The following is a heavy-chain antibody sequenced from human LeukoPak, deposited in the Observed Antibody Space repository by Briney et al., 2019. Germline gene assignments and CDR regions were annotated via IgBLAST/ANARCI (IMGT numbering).Heavy chain of an antibody. Sequence: GASVKVSCKASGYTFTGYYMHWVRQAPGQGLEWMGWINPNSGGTNYAQKFQGRVTMTRDTSISTAYMELSRLRSDDTAVYYCARWGYDFWSGYHWFDPWGQGTLVTVSS. D-gene: IGHD3-3*01. CDR1: GYTFTGYY. CDR2: INPNSGGT. V-gene: IGHV1-2*02. J-gene: IGHJ5*02. CDR3: ARWGYDFWSGYHWFDP.